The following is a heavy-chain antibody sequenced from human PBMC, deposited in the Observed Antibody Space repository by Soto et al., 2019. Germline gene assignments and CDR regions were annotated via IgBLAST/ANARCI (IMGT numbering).Heavy chain of an antibody. V-gene: IGHV2-5*02. CDR1: GFSLSTSGVG. D-gene: IGHD3-10*01. J-gene: IGHJ4*02. Sequence: SGPTLVKPTQTLTLTCTFSGFSLSTSGVGVGWIRQPPGKALEWLALIYWDDDKRYSPSLKSRLTITQDTPKNKVVLTMTNMDPVDTATYYCAHRLETWGYYGSGYFDYWGQGTLVTVSS. CDR3: AHRLETWGYYGSGYFDY. CDR2: IYWDDDK.